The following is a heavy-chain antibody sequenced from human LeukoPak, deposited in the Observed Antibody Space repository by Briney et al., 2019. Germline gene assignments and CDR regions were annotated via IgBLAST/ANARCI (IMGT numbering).Heavy chain of an antibody. J-gene: IGHJ4*02. Sequence: SETLSLTCTVSGGSISSGDYYWRWIRQPPGKGLEWIGYIYYSGSTYYNPSLKSRVTISVDTSKNQFSLKLSSVTAADTAVYYCARGAVVKGYFDYWGQGTLVTVSS. CDR2: IYYSGST. V-gene: IGHV4-30-4*01. CDR1: GGSISSGDYY. CDR3: ARGAVVKGYFDY. D-gene: IGHD4-23*01.